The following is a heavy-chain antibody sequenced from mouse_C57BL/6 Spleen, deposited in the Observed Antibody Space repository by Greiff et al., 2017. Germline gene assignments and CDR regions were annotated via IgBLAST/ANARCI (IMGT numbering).Heavy chain of an antibody. CDR1: GFTFNTYA. CDR3: VREGTTVGMDY. J-gene: IGHJ4*01. D-gene: IGHD1-1*01. V-gene: IGHV10-3*01. Sequence: EVMLVESGGGLVQPKGSLKLSCAASGFTFNTYAMHWVRQAPGKGLEWVARKRSKSSNYATYYADSVKDIFTISRDESQSMLYLQMNNLKTEDTAMYYCVREGTTVGMDYWGQGTSVTVSS. CDR2: KRSKSSNYAT.